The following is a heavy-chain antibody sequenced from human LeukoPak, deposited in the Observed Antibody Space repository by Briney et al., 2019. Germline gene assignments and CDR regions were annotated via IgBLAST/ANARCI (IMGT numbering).Heavy chain of an antibody. CDR1: GGSISSGGYY. V-gene: IGHV4-31*03. D-gene: IGHD6-19*01. CDR2: IYYSGST. J-gene: IGHJ2*01. CDR3: ARGIAVPGTGDYWYFDL. Sequence: SETLSLTCTVSGGSISSGGYYWSWIRQHPGKGLEWIGYIYYSGSTYYNPSLKSRVTISVDTSKNQFSLKLSSVTAADTAVYYCARGIAVPGTGDYWYFDLWGRGTLVTVSS.